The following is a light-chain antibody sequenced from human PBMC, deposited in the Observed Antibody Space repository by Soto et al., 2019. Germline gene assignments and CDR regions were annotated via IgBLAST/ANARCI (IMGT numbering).Light chain of an antibody. J-gene: IGLJ1*01. Sequence: QSVLTQPASVSGSPGQSTTISCTGTSSDVGGYNYVSWYQQHPGKAPKLMIYEVSNRPSGVSNRFSGSKSGNTASLTVSGLQAEDEADYYCSSYAGSSNVFGTGTKVTVL. CDR1: SSDVGGYNY. CDR3: SSYAGSSNV. V-gene: IGLV2-14*01. CDR2: EVS.